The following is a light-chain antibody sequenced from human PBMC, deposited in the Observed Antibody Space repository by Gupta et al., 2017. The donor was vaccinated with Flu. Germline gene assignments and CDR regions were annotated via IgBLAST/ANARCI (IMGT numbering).Light chain of an antibody. J-gene: IGLJ2*01. V-gene: IGLV3-1*01. CDR3: QTWDTATVV. CDR1: KLGDKY. Sequence: SYELTPPPPVSVSPGQTASITCSGYKLGDKYACWYQHKAGQSPILVIYADDKRPSGVPERFSGSNSGNTATLTISGTQAMDEADYYCQTWDTATVVFGGGTKLTVL. CDR2: ADD.